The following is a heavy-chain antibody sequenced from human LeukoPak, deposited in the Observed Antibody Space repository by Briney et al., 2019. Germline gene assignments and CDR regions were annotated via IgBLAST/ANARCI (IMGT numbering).Heavy chain of an antibody. V-gene: IGHV3-23*01. J-gene: IGHJ4*02. CDR3: AKPPMGAVTY. Sequence: GGSLRLSCAASGFSLSSYDMSWVRQAPGKGLEWVSTISGSGGSTYYADSVKGRFTISRDNSKNTLYLQMSSLRAEDTAVYYCAKPPMGAVTYWGQGTLVTVSS. CDR2: ISGSGGST. D-gene: IGHD5-18*01. CDR1: GFSLSSYD.